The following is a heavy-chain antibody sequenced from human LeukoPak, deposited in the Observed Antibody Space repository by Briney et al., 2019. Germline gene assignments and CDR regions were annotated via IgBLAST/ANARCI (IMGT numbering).Heavy chain of an antibody. CDR1: GFTFSSYA. CDR2: ISYDGSNK. J-gene: IGHJ4*02. V-gene: IGHV3-30-3*01. Sequence: GRSLRLSCAASGFTFSSYATHWVRQAPGKGLEWVAVISYDGSNKYYADSVKGRFTISRDNSKNTLYLQMNSLRAEDTAVYYCARESTGRGSYFSVADYWGQGTLVTVSS. CDR3: ARESTGRGSYFSVADY. D-gene: IGHD1-26*01.